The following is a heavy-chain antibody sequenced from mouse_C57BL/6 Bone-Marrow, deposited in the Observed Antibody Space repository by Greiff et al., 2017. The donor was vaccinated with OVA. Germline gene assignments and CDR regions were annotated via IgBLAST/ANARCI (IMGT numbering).Heavy chain of an antibody. CDR2: ISDGGSYT. CDR3: ARDQERLLLFYAMDY. Sequence: EVMLVESGGGLVKPGGSLKLSCAASGFTFSSYAMSWVRQTPEKRLEWVATISDGGSYTYYPDNVKGRFTISRDNAKNNLYLQMSHLKSEDTAMYYCARDQERLLLFYAMDYWGQGTSVTVSS. D-gene: IGHD1-1*01. CDR1: GFTFSSYA. J-gene: IGHJ4*01. V-gene: IGHV5-4*01.